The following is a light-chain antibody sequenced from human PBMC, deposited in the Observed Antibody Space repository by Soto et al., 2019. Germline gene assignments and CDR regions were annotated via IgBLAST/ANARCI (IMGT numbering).Light chain of an antibody. Sequence: IQLTQTPSSLSASVGDRVTITCRASQGISSFLAWYQQKPGKAPKLLIYAASSLQSGVPSRFSGSGFGTDFTLTITSLQPEDLATYYCQQVESYPSTFGGGTKVEMK. CDR3: QQVESYPST. J-gene: IGKJ4*01. V-gene: IGKV1-9*01. CDR2: AAS. CDR1: QGISSF.